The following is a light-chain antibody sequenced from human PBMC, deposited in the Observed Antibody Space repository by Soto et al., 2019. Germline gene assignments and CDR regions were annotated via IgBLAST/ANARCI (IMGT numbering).Light chain of an antibody. V-gene: IGLV1-44*01. CDR2: SNN. CDR1: SYNSGSNT. CDR3: AAWDDSLNGYV. Sequence: QAVVTQPPSASGTPGQRVTISCSGSSYNSGSNTINWYQQLPGTAPKLLIYSNNQRPSGVPDRFSGSKSGTSASLAISGLQSEDEADYYCAAWDDSLNGYVCGTGTKLTVL. J-gene: IGLJ1*01.